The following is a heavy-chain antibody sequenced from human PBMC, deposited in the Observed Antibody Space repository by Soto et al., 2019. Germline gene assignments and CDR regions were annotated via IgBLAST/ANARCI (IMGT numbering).Heavy chain of an antibody. Sequence: QVQLVESGGGVVQPGRSLRLSCAASGFTFSSYGMHWVRQAPGKGLEWVAVISYDGSNKDYADSVKGRFTTSRDNSKNTLWVQRNSLRAEDTAVCYCARDEKSRYYYDSFCMHVGCEGTTFAVPS. CDR2: ISYDGSNK. J-gene: IGHJ6*04. CDR3: ARDEKSRYYYDSFCMHV. V-gene: IGHV3-30*03. CDR1: GFTFSSYG.